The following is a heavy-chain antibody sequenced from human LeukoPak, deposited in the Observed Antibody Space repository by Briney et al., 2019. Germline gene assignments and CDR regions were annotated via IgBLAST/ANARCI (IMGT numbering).Heavy chain of an antibody. V-gene: IGHV4-59*01. Sequence: SETLSLTCTVSGGSISSYYWSWIRQPPGKGLEWIGYIYYSGSTNYNPSLKSRVTISVDTSKNQFSLKLSSVTAADTAVYYCAREGIVESFDIWGQGTMDTVSS. CDR3: AREGIVESFDI. J-gene: IGHJ3*02. D-gene: IGHD2-15*01. CDR2: IYYSGST. CDR1: GGSISSYY.